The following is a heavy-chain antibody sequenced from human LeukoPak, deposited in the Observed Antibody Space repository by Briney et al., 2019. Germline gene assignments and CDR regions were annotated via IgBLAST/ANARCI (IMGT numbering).Heavy chain of an antibody. V-gene: IGHV1-2*02. J-gene: IGHJ4*02. CDR2: INPNSGGT. CDR3: ARVARATKNYYGSGSRPYYFDY. Sequence: ASVKVSCKASGYTFTGYYMHWVRQAPGQGLEWMGWINPNSGGTNYAQKFQGRVTMTRNTSISTAYMELSRLRSDDTAVYYCARVARATKNYYGSGSRPYYFDYWGQGTLVTVSS. CDR1: GYTFTGYY. D-gene: IGHD3-10*01.